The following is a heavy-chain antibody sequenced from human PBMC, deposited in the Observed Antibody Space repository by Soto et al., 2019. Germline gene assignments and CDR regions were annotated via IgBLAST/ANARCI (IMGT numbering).Heavy chain of an antibody. CDR1: GYSFTSYW. V-gene: IGHV5-51*01. Sequence: GESLKISCKGSGYSFTSYWIGWVRQMPGKGLEWMGIIYPGDSDTRYSPSFQGQVTISADKSISTAYLQWSSLKASDTAMYYCARRYCSGGSCYGGDYYYYGMDVWGQGTTVTVSS. CDR2: IYPGDSDT. D-gene: IGHD2-15*01. J-gene: IGHJ6*02. CDR3: ARRYCSGGSCYGGDYYYYGMDV.